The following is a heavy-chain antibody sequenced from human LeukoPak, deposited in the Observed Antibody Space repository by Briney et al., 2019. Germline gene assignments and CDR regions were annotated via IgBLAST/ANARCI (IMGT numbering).Heavy chain of an antibody. CDR1: GFTFSNAW. CDR3: AKARVDTIFEVAFDI. Sequence: GGSLRLSCAASGFTFSNAWMSWVRQAPGKGLEWVAVIWYDGSNKYCADSVKGRFTISRDNSKNTLYLQMNSLRAEDTAVYYCAKARVDTIFEVAFDIWGQGTMVTVSS. CDR2: IWYDGSNK. J-gene: IGHJ3*02. D-gene: IGHD3-3*01. V-gene: IGHV3-33*06.